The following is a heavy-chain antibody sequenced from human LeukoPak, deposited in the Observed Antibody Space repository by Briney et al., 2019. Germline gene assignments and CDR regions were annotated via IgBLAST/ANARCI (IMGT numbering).Heavy chain of an antibody. CDR2: ISSDGSSS. J-gene: IGHJ4*02. CDR3: ASNLFDY. CDR1: GFNFSAYW. V-gene: IGHV3-74*01. Sequence: GGSLRLSCAASGFNFSAYWMHWVRQTPGRGLVWVSGISSDGSSSNYADSVKGRFTISRDNAKNTLYLQMNSLRAEDTAVYYCASNLFDYWGQGTLVTVSS.